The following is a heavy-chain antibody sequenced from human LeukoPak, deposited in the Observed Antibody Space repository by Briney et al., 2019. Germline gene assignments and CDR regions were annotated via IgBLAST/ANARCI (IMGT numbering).Heavy chain of an antibody. CDR2: ISSSSSYI. J-gene: IGHJ4*02. CDR3: ARAPLGYCSGGSCYDLDY. D-gene: IGHD2-15*01. CDR1: GFTFSSYS. Sequence: NSGGSLRLSCAASGFTFSSYSMNWVRQAPGKGLEWVSSISSSSSYIYYADSVKGRFTISRDNAKNSLYLQMNSLRAEDTAVYYCARAPLGYCSGGSCYDLDYWGQGTLVTVSS. V-gene: IGHV3-21*01.